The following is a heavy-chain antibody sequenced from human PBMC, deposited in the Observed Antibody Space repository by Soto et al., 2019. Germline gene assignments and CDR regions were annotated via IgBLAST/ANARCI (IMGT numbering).Heavy chain of an antibody. V-gene: IGHV3-48*02. Sequence: DVHLVESGGGLVQPGGSLRLSCAGSGFPFSTYAMHWVRQAPGKGLEWISYINSDSTTTFHADSVKGRFTVSRDNAKNSLYLQMSSLRHEDQAVYYCARDLSHWGQGTLVTGSS. CDR3: ARDLSH. CDR2: INSDSTTT. J-gene: IGHJ4*02. CDR1: GFPFSTYA.